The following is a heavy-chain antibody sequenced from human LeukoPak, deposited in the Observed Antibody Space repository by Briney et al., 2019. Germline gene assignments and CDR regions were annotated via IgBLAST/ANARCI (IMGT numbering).Heavy chain of an antibody. J-gene: IGHJ4*02. CDR2: ISGSGGST. V-gene: IGHV3-23*01. D-gene: IGHD3-22*01. CDR3: ARESSGYFY. Sequence: GGSLRLSCAASGFTFSSYAMSWVRQAPGKGLEWVSAISGSGGSTYYADSVKGRFTISRDNAKNSLFLQMNSLRAEDTAVYYCARESSGYFYWGQGTLVTVSS. CDR1: GFTFSSYA.